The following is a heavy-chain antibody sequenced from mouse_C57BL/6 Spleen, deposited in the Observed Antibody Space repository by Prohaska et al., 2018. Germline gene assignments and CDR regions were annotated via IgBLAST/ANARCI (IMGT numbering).Heavy chain of an antibody. V-gene: IGHV1-64*01. D-gene: IGHD2-2*01. Sequence: QVQLQQPGAELVKPGASVKLSCKASGYTFTSYWMHWVKQRPGQGLEWIGMIHPNSGSTNYNENFKSKATLTVDKSSSTAYMQLSSLTSEDSAVYYCARDGYDAGDYWGQGTTLTVSS. CDR3: ARDGYDAGDY. CDR1: GYTFTSYW. CDR2: IHPNSGST. J-gene: IGHJ2*01.